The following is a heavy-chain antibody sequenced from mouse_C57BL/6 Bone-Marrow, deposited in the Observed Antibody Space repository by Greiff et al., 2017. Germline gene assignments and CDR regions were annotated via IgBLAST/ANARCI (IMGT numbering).Heavy chain of an antibody. Sequence: QVQLQQPGAELVKPGASVKMSCKASGYTFTSYWITWVKQRPGQGLEWIGDIYPGSGSTNYNEKFKSKATLTVDTSSSTAYMQLSSLTSEDSAVXYCARAYYSYYCAMDYWGQGTSVTVSS. CDR3: ARAYYSYYCAMDY. D-gene: IGHD2-12*01. CDR2: IYPGSGST. J-gene: IGHJ4*01. V-gene: IGHV1-55*01. CDR1: GYTFTSYW.